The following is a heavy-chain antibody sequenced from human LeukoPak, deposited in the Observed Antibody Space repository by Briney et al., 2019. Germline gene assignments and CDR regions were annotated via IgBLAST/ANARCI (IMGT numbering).Heavy chain of an antibody. J-gene: IGHJ5*02. V-gene: IGHV1-2*02. D-gene: IGHD3-22*01. Sequence: ASVKVSCKASGYTFTGYYMHWVRQAPGQGLEWMGWINPNSGGTNYAQKFQGRVTMTRDTSISTAYMELSRLRSDDTAVYYCAREAFSSNYDSSGYNWFDHWGQGTLVTVSS. CDR2: INPNSGGT. CDR3: AREAFSSNYDSSGYNWFDH. CDR1: GYTFTGYY.